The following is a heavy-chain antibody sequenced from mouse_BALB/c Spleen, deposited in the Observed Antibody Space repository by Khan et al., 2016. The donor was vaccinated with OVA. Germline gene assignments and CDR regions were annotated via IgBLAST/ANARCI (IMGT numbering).Heavy chain of an antibody. CDR3: ATSNPFYAMDY. V-gene: IGHV9-2-1*01. Sequence: QIQLVQSGPELKKPGETVKISCKASGYSFTDYSMHWVKQAPGKGLKWMGWINTETGEPSYADDFTGRFAFSLETSVSTAYLQLNNLTNEDTATYFCATSNPFYAMDYWGQGTSVTVSS. CDR2: INTETGEP. CDR1: GYSFTDYS. J-gene: IGHJ4*01. D-gene: IGHD4-1*01.